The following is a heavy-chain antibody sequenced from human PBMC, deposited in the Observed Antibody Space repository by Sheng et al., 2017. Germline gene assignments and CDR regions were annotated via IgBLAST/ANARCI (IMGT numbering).Heavy chain of an antibody. CDR1: GITFSSYA. D-gene: IGHD3-22*01. Sequence: QVQLVESGGGVVQPGRSLRLSCAASGITFSSYAMHWVRQAPGKGLEWVAVISYDGSNKYYADSVKGRFTISRDNSKNTLYLQMNSLRAEDTAVYYCARSGYYDPFQYWGQGTLVTVSS. J-gene: IGHJ1*01. CDR2: ISYDGSNK. V-gene: IGHV3-30*04. CDR3: ARSGYYDPFQY.